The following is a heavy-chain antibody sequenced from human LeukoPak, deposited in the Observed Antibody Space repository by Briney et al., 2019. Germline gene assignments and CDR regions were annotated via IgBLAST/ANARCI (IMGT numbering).Heavy chain of an antibody. CDR2: INHSGST. Sequence: TPSETLSLTCAVYGGSFSGYYWSWIRQPPGKGLEWVGEINHSGSTNYNPSLKSRVTISIDTSKNQFSLKLSSVTAADTAVYYCAREPWCDLWGQGTLVTVSS. CDR1: GGSFSGYY. CDR3: AREPWCDL. V-gene: IGHV4-34*01. J-gene: IGHJ5*02.